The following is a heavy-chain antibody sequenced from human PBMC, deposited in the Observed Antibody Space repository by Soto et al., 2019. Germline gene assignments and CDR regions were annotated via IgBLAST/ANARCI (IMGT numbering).Heavy chain of an antibody. CDR1: GGSISSSSYY. Sequence: PSETLSLTCTVSGGSISSSSYYWGWIRQPPGKGLEWIGSIYYSGSTYYNPSLKSRVTISVDTSKNQFSLKLSSVTAADTAVYYCARRYDDYGDYGDAFDIWGQGTMVTVSS. CDR2: IYYSGST. J-gene: IGHJ3*02. D-gene: IGHD4-17*01. V-gene: IGHV4-39*01. CDR3: ARRYDDYGDYGDAFDI.